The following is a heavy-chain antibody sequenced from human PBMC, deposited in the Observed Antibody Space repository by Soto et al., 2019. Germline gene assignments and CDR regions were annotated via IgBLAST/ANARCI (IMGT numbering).Heavy chain of an antibody. D-gene: IGHD2-21*01. V-gene: IGHV3-7*03. CDR2: IKQDGSEK. CDR1: GFTFSSYW. J-gene: IGHJ6*02. Sequence: EVQLVESGGGLVQPGGSLRLSCAASGFTFSSYWMSWVRQAPGKGLEWVANIKQDGSEKYYVDSVKGRFTISRDNAKNSLYLQMNSLRAEDTAVYYCARAPLGERNHYYYYGMDVWGQGTTVTVSS. CDR3: ARAPLGERNHYYYYGMDV.